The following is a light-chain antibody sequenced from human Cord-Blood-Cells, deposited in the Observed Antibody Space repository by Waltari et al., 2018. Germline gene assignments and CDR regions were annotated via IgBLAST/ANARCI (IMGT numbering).Light chain of an antibody. J-gene: IGLJ2*01. Sequence: QTALTQPASVSGSPGQPITITCTGHSSDVGGYHDLPWYQQHPGKAPKLMIYEVSNRPSGVSNRFSGSKSGNTASLTISGLQAEDEADYYCSSYTSSSTLVFGGGTKLTV. CDR2: EVS. CDR3: SSYTSSSTLV. V-gene: IGLV2-14*01. CDR1: SSDVGGYHD.